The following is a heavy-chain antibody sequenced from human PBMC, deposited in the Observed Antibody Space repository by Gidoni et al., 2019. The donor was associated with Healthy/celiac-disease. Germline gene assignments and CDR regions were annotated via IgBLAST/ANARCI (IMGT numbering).Heavy chain of an antibody. D-gene: IGHD6-13*01. V-gene: IGHV3-23*01. CDR3: AKDLDRSSWAFDY. J-gene: IGHJ4*02. Sequence: EVQLLESGGGLVQPGGSLRLSCAASGFTFSSYAMSWVRQAPGKGLEWVSAISGSGGSTYYADSVKGRFTIARDNAKNTLYLQMNSLRAEDTAVYYCAKDLDRSSWAFDYWGQGTLVTVSS. CDR2: ISGSGGST. CDR1: GFTFSSYA.